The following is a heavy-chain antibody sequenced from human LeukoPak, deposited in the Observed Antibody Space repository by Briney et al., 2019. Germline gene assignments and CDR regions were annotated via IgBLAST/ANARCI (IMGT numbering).Heavy chain of an antibody. J-gene: IGHJ4*02. Sequence: SETLSLTCTVSGGSISSSDDYWGWIRQPPGKGLEWIGVIYYGGSTYYHPSLKSRVTISMGTSKSQFSLRLTSVTAADTAVYYCAGGVGATTYFWGQGTLVTVSS. CDR3: AGGVGATTYF. CDR2: IYYGGST. CDR1: GGSISSSDDY. D-gene: IGHD1-26*01. V-gene: IGHV4-39*07.